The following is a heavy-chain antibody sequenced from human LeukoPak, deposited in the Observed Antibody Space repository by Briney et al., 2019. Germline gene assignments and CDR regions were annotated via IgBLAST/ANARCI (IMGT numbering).Heavy chain of an antibody. D-gene: IGHD1-26*01. Sequence: SVKVSCKASGGTFSSYAISWVRQAPGQGLEWMGGIIPIFGTANYAQKFQGRVTITADTSTDTAYMELSSLRSEDTAVYYCATVGPIVGAHYYYYYYMDVWGKGTTVTVSS. V-gene: IGHV1-69*06. J-gene: IGHJ6*03. CDR1: GGTFSSYA. CDR2: IIPIFGTA. CDR3: ATVGPIVGAHYYYYYYMDV.